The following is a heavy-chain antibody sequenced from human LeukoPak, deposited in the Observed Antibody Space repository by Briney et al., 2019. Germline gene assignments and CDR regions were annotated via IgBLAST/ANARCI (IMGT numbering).Heavy chain of an antibody. J-gene: IGHJ5*02. CDR3: ARNNINYDILTGYSSTNWFDP. D-gene: IGHD3-9*01. V-gene: IGHV4-30-2*01. CDR2: IYHSGST. CDR1: GGSISSGDYS. Sequence: SQTLSLTCAVSGGSISSGDYSWSWLRQPPGTGLEWIAYIYHSGSTYYNPSLKSRVTISVDRSKNQFSLKLSSVTAADTAVYYCARNNINYDILTGYSSTNWFDPWGQGTLVTVSS.